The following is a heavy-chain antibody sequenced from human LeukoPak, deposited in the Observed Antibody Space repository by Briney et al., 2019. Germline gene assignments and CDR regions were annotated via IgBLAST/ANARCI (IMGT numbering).Heavy chain of an antibody. J-gene: IGHJ3*02. CDR1: GGSISSYH. V-gene: IGHV4-4*07. CDR3: ARGTYYDILTGYTPGAFDI. CDR2: IYTSGNT. Sequence: PSETLSLTCTASGGSISSYHWSWIRQPAGKGLEWVGRIYTSGNTNYNPSLKSRVTMSVDASKNQFSLNLISVTAADTAVYYCARGTYYDILTGYTPGAFDIWGQGTMVTVSS. D-gene: IGHD3-9*01.